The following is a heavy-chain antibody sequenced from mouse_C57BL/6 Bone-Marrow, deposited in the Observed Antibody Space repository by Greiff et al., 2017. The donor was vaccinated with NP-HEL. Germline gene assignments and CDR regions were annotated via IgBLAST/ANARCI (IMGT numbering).Heavy chain of an antibody. CDR1: GFSFTSSG. J-gene: IGHJ1*03. CDR3: AKGGTTVVDWYFDV. D-gene: IGHD1-1*01. CDR2: IWGGGST. Sequence: LVAPSPCLSITCTVSGFSFTSSGVDWVRQPLGMGLEWLGVIWGGGSTNYNSALMSRLSISKDNSKSQVFLKKNSLQTDDTTMYYCAKGGTTVVDWYFDVWGTGTTVTVSS. V-gene: IGHV2-9*01.